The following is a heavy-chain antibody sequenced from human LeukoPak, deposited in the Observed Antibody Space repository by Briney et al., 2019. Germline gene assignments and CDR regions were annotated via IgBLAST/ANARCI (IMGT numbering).Heavy chain of an antibody. D-gene: IGHD6-13*01. CDR3: ARGGGSSSWYQLDY. Sequence: GGSLRLSCAASGFTFSSYGMNWVRQAPGEGLEWVSSISSSSSYIYYADSVKGRFTISRDNAKNSLYLQMNSLRAEDTAVYYCARGGGSSSWYQLDYWGQGTLVTVSS. V-gene: IGHV3-21*01. J-gene: IGHJ4*02. CDR1: GFTFSSYG. CDR2: ISSSSSYI.